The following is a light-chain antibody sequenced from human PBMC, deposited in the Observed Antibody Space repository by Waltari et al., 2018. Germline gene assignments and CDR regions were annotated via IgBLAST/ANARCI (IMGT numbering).Light chain of an antibody. Sequence: QSALTQPASVSGSPGQSITISCTGTSSDVGSYKLFSWYQQHPGKAPNLMIYEGSKRPSGVSNRFSGSKSGNTASLRISGLQAEDEADYYCCSYAGSSTFEVFGGGTKLTVL. V-gene: IGLV2-23*03. CDR2: EGS. J-gene: IGLJ2*01. CDR1: SSDVGSYKL. CDR3: CSYAGSSTFEV.